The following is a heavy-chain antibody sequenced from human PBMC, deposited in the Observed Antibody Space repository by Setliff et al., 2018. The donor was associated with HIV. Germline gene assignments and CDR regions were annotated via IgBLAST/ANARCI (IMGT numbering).Heavy chain of an antibody. CDR2: ISSRSGDT. J-gene: IGHJ4*02. D-gene: IGHD3-9*01. Sequence: ASVKVSCKASGYTFTRYYIHWVRQAPGQGLQWMGRISSRSGDTTYAQNFHDRVTIIRDTSGSTAYLELSSLRSDDTAVFYCAATRGLTGRALDYWGQGTLVTVSS. CDR1: GYTFTRYY. V-gene: IGHV1-2*06. CDR3: AATRGLTGRALDY.